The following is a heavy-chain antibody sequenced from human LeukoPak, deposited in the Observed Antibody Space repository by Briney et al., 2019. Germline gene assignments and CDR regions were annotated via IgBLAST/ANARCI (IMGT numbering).Heavy chain of an antibody. Sequence: ASVKVSFTVSGYTLTELSMHWGRQAPGKGLERRGGFDAEDGETIYAQKFQGRVTMTEHTSTDTAYMELSSLRSEDTAIYYCATDLATIRKKDYWGQGTLVTVSS. J-gene: IGHJ4*02. CDR2: FDAEDGET. V-gene: IGHV1-24*01. CDR1: GYTLTELS. D-gene: IGHD5-12*01. CDR3: ATDLATIRKKDY.